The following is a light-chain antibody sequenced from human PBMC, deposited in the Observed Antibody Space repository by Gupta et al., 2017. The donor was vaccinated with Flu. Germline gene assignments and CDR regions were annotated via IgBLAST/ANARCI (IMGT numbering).Light chain of an antibody. CDR2: EDN. CDR3: QAWDRSTATDV. CDR1: KLEDKY. Sequence: SDDLAQSPSVSVSPVRTANITRPGDKLEDKYVAWYHQSLCHAPLLVIYEDNKRPSGIPERFSGSNSGNTATLTISGAQIGDEADFYCQAWDRSTATDVFGAGTKVTV. J-gene: IGLJ1*01. V-gene: IGLV3-1*01.